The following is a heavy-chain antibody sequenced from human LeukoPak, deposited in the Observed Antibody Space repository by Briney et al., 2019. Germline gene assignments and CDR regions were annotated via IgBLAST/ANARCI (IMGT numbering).Heavy chain of an antibody. V-gene: IGHV3-7*03. CDR3: ARDKGDYDTSGSLFVF. Sequence: GGSLRLSCAASGFTFSRYWMSWVRQAPRKGLEWVANIKQDGSEKYYVDSVKGRFTISRDNAKNSLYLQMNSLRAEDTAVYYCARDKGDYDTSGSLFVFGGQGTLVTVSS. CDR2: IKQDGSEK. CDR1: GFTFSRYW. J-gene: IGHJ4*02. D-gene: IGHD3-22*01.